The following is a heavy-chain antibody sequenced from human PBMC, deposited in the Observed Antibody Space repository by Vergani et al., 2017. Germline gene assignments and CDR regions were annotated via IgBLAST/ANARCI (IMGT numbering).Heavy chain of an antibody. CDR3: ARAVGSGSQYYYYYYGMDV. V-gene: IGHV5-10-1*01. CDR1: GYSFTSYW. J-gene: IGHJ6*02. D-gene: IGHD3-10*01. CDR2: IDPSDSYT. Sequence: EVQLVQSGAEVKKPGESLKISCKGSGYSFTSYWISWVRQMPGKGLEWMGRIDPSDSYTNYSPSFQGHVTISADKSISTAYLQWSSLKASDTAMYYCARAVGSGSQYYYYYYGMDVWGQGTTVTVSS.